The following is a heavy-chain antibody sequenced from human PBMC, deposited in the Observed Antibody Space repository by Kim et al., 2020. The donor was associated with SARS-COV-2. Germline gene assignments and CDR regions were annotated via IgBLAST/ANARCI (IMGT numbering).Heavy chain of an antibody. Sequence: ASVKVSCKASGYTFTNSTIHWVRQAPGQRLEWMGWIDVDTGNTRYLEKLQGRVTITRDTSARTAYMELSSLGSEDTALYYCAGAGSGGHYGGDDWGQGGLVTVSS. V-gene: IGHV1-3*01. CDR2: IDVDTGNT. J-gene: IGHJ4*02. CDR1: GYTFTNST. CDR3: AGAGSGGHYGGDD. D-gene: IGHD3-10*01.